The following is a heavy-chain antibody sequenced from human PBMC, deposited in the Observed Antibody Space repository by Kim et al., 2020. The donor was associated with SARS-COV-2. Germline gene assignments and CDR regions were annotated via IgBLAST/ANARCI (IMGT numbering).Heavy chain of an antibody. J-gene: IGHJ4*02. Sequence: ASVKVSCKASGYTFTSYAMHWVRLAPGQRLEWMGWINTVNGNTKYSQKFQGRVSITKDTSASTAYMELSSLMSEDTAVYYCARIVIRESQPDYWGQGTLVTVSS. CDR3: ARIVIRESQPDY. CDR1: GYTFTSYA. V-gene: IGHV1-3*04. CDR2: INTVNGNT. D-gene: IGHD2-21*01.